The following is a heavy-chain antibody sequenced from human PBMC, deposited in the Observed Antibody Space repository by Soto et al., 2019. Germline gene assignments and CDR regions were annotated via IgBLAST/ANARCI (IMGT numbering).Heavy chain of an antibody. CDR2: IYVSGNT. CDR3: ARSLAGDSSWGMDV. CDR1: GGSVSGGSHY. Sequence: SETLSLTCTVSGGSVSGGSHYWSWIRQPPGKGLEWIGYIYVSGNTNYNPSLKSRVTISVDTSKNQFSLKLSSVTAADTDVYYCARSLAGDSSWGMDVWGQGTTVTASS. D-gene: IGHD6-13*01. V-gene: IGHV4-61*01. J-gene: IGHJ6*02.